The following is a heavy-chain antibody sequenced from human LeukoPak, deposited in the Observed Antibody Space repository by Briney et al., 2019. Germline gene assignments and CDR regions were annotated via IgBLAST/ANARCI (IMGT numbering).Heavy chain of an antibody. J-gene: IGHJ5*02. CDR1: GGSISSYY. D-gene: IGHD2-15*01. CDR2: IYHSGST. Sequence: SETLSLTCTVSGGSISSYYWSWIRQPPGKGLEWIGYIYHSGSTKYNPSLKSRVTISVDTSKNQFSLKLSSVTAADTAVYYCASGSEWFDPWGQGTLVTVSS. CDR3: ASGSEWFDP. V-gene: IGHV4-59*01.